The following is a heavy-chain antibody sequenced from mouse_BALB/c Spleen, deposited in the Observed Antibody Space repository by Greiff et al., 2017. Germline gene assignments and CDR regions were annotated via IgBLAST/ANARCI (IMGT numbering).Heavy chain of an antibody. J-gene: IGHJ3*01. CDR2: ISDGGSYT. V-gene: IGHV5-4*02. CDR3: ARGYDFAY. Sequence: EVNVVESGGGLVKPGGSLKLSCAASGFTFSDYYMYWVRQTPEKRLEWVATISDGGSYTYYPDSVKGRFTISRDNAKNNLYLQMSSLKSEDTAMYYCARGYDFAYWGQGTLVTVSA. D-gene: IGHD2-3*01. CDR1: GFTFSDYY.